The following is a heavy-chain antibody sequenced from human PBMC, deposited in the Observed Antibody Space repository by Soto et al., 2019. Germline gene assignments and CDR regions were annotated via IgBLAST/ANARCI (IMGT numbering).Heavy chain of an antibody. CDR3: ARDSSGTYLGI. Sequence: KTSETLSLTCTVSGASISSSGYYWGWIRQPPGQELEWIASIYSSGSPYYNPSLKSRVTISVNTSKNQFSLKLSSVTAADTAVYYCARDSSGTYLGIWGQGTLVTVSS. CDR1: GASISSSGYY. D-gene: IGHD1-26*01. CDR2: IYSSGSP. J-gene: IGHJ4*02. V-gene: IGHV4-39*01.